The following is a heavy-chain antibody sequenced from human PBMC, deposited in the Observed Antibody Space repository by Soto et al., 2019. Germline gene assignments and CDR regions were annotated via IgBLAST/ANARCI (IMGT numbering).Heavy chain of an antibody. CDR2: IYWDDDK. Sequence: QITLKESGPTLVKPTQTLTLTCTFSGFSLSTSGVGVGWIRQPPGKALEWLALIYWDDDKRYSPSLKSRLTISKDTSKYLVVLTMTSLDPVETATYSFAPIVVEWVPNTHWFDPCGQGTLVTVSS. CDR3: APIVVEWVPNTHWFDP. V-gene: IGHV2-5*02. CDR1: GFSLSTSGVG. D-gene: IGHD5-12*01. J-gene: IGHJ5*02.